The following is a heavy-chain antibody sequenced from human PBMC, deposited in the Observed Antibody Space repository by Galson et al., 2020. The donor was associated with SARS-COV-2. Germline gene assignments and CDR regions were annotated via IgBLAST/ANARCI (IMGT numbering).Heavy chain of an antibody. J-gene: IGHJ4*02. Sequence: KSSETLSLTCTVSGGSINTGTYYWGWIRQPPGKGLEWIGSIYYSGSTYYNPSLKSRVTISVDTSKNQFSLKLSSVTAADTAVYYCAGPAERPTDSVGGYFDYWGQGTLVTVSS. V-gene: IGHV4-39*01. CDR3: AGPAERPTDSVGGYFDY. CDR2: IYYSGST. CDR1: GGSINTGTYY. D-gene: IGHD3-16*01.